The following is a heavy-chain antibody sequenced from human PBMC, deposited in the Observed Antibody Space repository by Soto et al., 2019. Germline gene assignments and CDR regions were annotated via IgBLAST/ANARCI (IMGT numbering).Heavy chain of an antibody. V-gene: IGHV3-30*03. D-gene: IGHD1-26*01. CDR2: IAYDGRKN. CDR3: AMAKFEWELIEIDY. Sequence: QVQLVESGGRVVRPGTSLRLSCAASGFSFNTYGMHWVRRAPGKGLEWLAVIAYDGRKNYSADSVKGRFTISRDNSKNTLYLQMNSLRPDDTAVYYCAMAKFEWELIEIDYWGQGTLVTVSS. CDR1: GFSFNTYG. J-gene: IGHJ4*02.